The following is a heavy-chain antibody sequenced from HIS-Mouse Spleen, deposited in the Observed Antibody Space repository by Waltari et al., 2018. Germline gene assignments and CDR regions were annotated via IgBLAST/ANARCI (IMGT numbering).Heavy chain of an antibody. CDR1: GCSISSSSYY. CDR2: INYREST. V-gene: IGHV4-39*07. D-gene: IGHD6-13*01. CDR3: AREIPYSSSWYDWYFDL. Sequence: QLQLQESGPGLVKPSETLSLTCTVSGCSISSSSYYWGWIRQPPGKGLEWIGSINYRESTYYNPSLKSRVTISVDTSKNQFSLKLSSVTAADTAVYYCAREIPYSSSWYDWYFDLWGRGTLVTVSS. J-gene: IGHJ2*01.